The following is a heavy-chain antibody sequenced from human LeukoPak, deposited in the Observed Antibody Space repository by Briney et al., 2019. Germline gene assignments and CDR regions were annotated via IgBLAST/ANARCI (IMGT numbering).Heavy chain of an antibody. D-gene: IGHD4-17*01. V-gene: IGHV3-23*01. CDR3: ARTSGYGDYDLIREDYFDY. Sequence: PGGSLRLSCAASGFTFSSYAMSWVRQAPGKGLEWVSAISGSGGSTYYAESVQGQFTISRDNSKNTLYLQMNSLRAEDTAVYYCARTSGYGDYDLIREDYFDYWGQGTLVTVSS. J-gene: IGHJ4*02. CDR2: ISGSGGST. CDR1: GFTFSSYA.